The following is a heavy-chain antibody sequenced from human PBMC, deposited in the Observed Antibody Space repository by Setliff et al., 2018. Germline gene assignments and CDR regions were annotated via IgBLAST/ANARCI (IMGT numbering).Heavy chain of an antibody. CDR3: ARDGVATNPPWYFDY. CDR1: GFTFTSSA. J-gene: IGHJ4*02. CDR2: IVVGSGNT. Sequence: GASVKVSCKASGFTFTSSAVQWVRQARGQRLEWIGWIVVGSGNTNYAQKFQERVTITRDMSTSTAYMELSSLRSEDTAVFYCARDGVATNPPWYFDYWGQGTLVTVSS. D-gene: IGHD5-12*01. V-gene: IGHV1-58*01.